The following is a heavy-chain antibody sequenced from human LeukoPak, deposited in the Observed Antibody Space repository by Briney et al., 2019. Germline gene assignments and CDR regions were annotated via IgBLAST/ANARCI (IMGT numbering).Heavy chain of an antibody. D-gene: IGHD3-10*01. V-gene: IGHV3-48*03. CDR3: ARDSAACRGCAFDL. Sequence: GGSLRLSCAASGFTFSSYEMNWVRQAPGKGLEWVSYISSSGSTIYYADSVKGRFTISRDNAKNSLFLQMNSLRAEDTAVYYCARDSAACRGCAFDLWGQGTVVTLSS. J-gene: IGHJ3*01. CDR2: ISSSGSTI. CDR1: GFTFSSYE.